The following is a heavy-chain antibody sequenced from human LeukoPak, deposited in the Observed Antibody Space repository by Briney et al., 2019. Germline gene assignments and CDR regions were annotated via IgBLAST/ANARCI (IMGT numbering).Heavy chain of an antibody. J-gene: IGHJ6*02. CDR1: GYTFTGYY. CDR3: ATPALAPYTKRKNPSSYGMDV. Sequence: GASVKVSCKASGYTFTGYYMNWVRQAPGQGREWMGWINPNSGGTNYAQKFQGRVTMTRDTSSSTAYMELSRLRSDDTAVYYCATPALAPYTKRKNPSSYGMDVWGQGPTVTVSS. V-gene: IGHV1-2*02. CDR2: INPNSGGT. D-gene: IGHD1-1*01.